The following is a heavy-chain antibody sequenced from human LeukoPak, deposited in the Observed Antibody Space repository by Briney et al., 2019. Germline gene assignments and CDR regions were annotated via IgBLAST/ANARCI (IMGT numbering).Heavy chain of an antibody. CDR1: GFTFSSYG. J-gene: IGHJ6*04. Sequence: PGRSLRLSCAASGFTFSSYGMHWVRQAPGKGLEWVAVISYDGSNKYYADSVRGRFTISRDNSKNTLYLQMNSLRAEDTAVYYCAKDGKYCSSTSCSGMWSGTTYYYYYGMDVWGKGTTVTVSS. V-gene: IGHV3-30*18. D-gene: IGHD2-2*01. CDR2: ISYDGSNK. CDR3: AKDGKYCSSTSCSGMWSGTTYYYYYGMDV.